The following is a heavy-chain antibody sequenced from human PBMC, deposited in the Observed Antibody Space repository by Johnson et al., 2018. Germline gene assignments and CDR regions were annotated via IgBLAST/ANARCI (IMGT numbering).Heavy chain of an antibody. CDR3: AKGGVGAAPFNYYHYMDG. Sequence: VQLVESGGGLVQPGRSLRLSCAASGFTFDDYAMHWVRQAPGTGLEWVSGITWSSGSIGYAASVHGRFSISRDPFNNSLFLQMNSLRAADTAFYFCAKGGVGAAPFNYYHYMDGWGKGSTVTVSS. D-gene: IGHD2-15*01. CDR2: ITWSSGSI. V-gene: IGHV3-9*01. CDR1: GFTFDDYA. J-gene: IGHJ6*03.